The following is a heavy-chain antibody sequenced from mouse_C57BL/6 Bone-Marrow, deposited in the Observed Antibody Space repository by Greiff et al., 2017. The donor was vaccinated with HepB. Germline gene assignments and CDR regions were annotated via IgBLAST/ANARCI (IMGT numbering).Heavy chain of an antibody. Sequence: DVHLVESGGGLVKPGGSLKLSCAASGFTFSSYAMSWVRQTPEKRLEWVATISDGGSYTYYPDNVKGRFTISRDNAKNNLYLQMSHLKSEDTAMYYCARIYYYGSMDYWGQGTTLTVSS. J-gene: IGHJ2*01. CDR1: GFTFSSYA. V-gene: IGHV5-4*01. CDR2: ISDGGSYT. CDR3: ARIYYYGSMDY. D-gene: IGHD1-1*01.